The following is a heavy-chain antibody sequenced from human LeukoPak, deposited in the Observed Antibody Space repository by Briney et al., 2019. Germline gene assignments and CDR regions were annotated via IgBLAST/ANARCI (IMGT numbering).Heavy chain of an antibody. CDR1: GFTFSSYG. V-gene: IGHV3-30*02. CDR2: IRYDGSNK. CDR3: AKDDWSRGVIGDY. D-gene: IGHD3-10*01. J-gene: IGHJ4*02. Sequence: GGSLRLSCAASGFTFSSYGMHWVRQAPGKGLEWVAFIRYDGSNKYYADSVKGRFTISRDNSKNTLYLQMNSLRAEDTAVYYCAKDDWSRGVIGDYWGQGTLVTVSS.